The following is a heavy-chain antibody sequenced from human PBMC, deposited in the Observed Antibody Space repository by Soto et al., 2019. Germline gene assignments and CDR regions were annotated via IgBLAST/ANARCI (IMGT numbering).Heavy chain of an antibody. Sequence: QVQLVQSGAEVKQPGSSVKVSCKASGGTFSSYAISWVRQAPGQGLEGMGGIIPIFGTANYAQKFQGRVTITADESTSTGYMERSSLRSEDTAVYYWASRSQAGIVGATIRDYWGQGTLVTVSS. CDR3: ASRSQAGIVGATIRDY. V-gene: IGHV1-69*01. J-gene: IGHJ4*02. CDR1: GGTFSSYA. D-gene: IGHD1-26*01. CDR2: IIPIFGTA.